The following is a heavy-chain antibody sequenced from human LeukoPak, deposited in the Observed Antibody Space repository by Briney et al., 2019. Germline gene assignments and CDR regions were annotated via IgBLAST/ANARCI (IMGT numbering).Heavy chain of an antibody. CDR1: GGTFSSYA. V-gene: IGHV1-69*13. CDR3: AVSARRGVGYFDY. D-gene: IGHD1-26*01. CDR2: IIPIFGTA. J-gene: IGHJ4*02. Sequence: SVKVSCKASGGTFSSYAISWVRQAPGQGLEWMGGIIPIFGTANYAQKFQGRVTITADESTSTAYVELSSLRSEDTAVYYCAVSARRGVGYFDYWGQGTLVTVSS.